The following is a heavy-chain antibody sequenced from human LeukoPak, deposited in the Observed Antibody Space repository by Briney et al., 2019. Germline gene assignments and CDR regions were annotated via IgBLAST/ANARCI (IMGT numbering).Heavy chain of an antibody. CDR3: ATRHCTNGVCFVDY. D-gene: IGHD2-8*01. CDR1: GYTFTSYD. Sequence: ASVKVSCKASGYTFTSYDINWVRQATGQGLEWMGRMNPNSGNTGYAQKFQGRVTMTRNTSISTAYMELSSLRSEDTAVYYCATRHCTNGVCFVDYWGQGTLVTVSS. CDR2: MNPNSGNT. J-gene: IGHJ4*02. V-gene: IGHV1-8*01.